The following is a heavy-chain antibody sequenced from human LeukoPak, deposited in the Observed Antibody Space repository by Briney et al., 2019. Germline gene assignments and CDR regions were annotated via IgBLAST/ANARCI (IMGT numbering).Heavy chain of an antibody. D-gene: IGHD3-22*01. CDR1: GFTFSSYS. CDR3: ARDRHKYNYDSSGYPPY. V-gene: IGHV3-48*01. Sequence: GGSLRLSCAASGFTFSSYSMIWVRQAPGKGLEWVSYISSSSSSTIYYADSVKGRVTISRDNAKNSLYLQMNSLRAEDTAVYYCARDRHKYNYDSSGYPPYWGQGTLVTVSS. CDR2: ISSSSSSTI. J-gene: IGHJ4*02.